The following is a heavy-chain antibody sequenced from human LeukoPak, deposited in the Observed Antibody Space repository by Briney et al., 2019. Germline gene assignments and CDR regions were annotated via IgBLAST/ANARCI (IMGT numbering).Heavy chain of an antibody. V-gene: IGHV1-2*02. CDR2: INPNSGGT. J-gene: IGHJ3*02. CDR3: AREGWIRPGLVEERSNDAFDI. Sequence: ASVKVSCKASGYTFTGYYMHWVRQAPGQGLEWMGWINPNSGGTNYAQKFRGRVTMTRDTSISTAYMELSRLRSDDTAVYYCAREGWIRPGLVEERSNDAFDIWGQGTMVTVSS. CDR1: GYTFTGYY. D-gene: IGHD6-19*01.